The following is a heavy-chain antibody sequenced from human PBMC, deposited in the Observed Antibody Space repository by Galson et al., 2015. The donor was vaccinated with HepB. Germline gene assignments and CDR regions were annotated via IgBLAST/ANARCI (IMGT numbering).Heavy chain of an antibody. J-gene: IGHJ5*02. CDR3: ARVHDYGDYEVWFDP. CDR2: IYYSGST. V-gene: IGHV4-59*01. CDR1: GGSISSYY. D-gene: IGHD4-17*01. Sequence: SETLSLTCTVSGGSISSYYWSWIRQPPGKGLEWIGYIYYSGSTNYNPSLKSRVTISVDTSKNQFSLKLSSVTAADTAVYYCARVHDYGDYEVWFDPWGQGTLVTVSS.